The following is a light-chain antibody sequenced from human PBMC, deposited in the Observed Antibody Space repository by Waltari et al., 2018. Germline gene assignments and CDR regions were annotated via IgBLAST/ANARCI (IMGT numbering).Light chain of an antibody. CDR3: NSRDSSGNHPSWV. J-gene: IGLJ3*02. Sequence: SSELTQDPAVSVALGQTVRITCQGDSLRSYYASWYQQKPGQAPVLCIYGKNNRPSGIPDRFPGSSSGNTASLTITGAQAEDEADYYCNSRDSSGNHPSWVFGGGTKLTVL. CDR2: GKN. V-gene: IGLV3-19*01. CDR1: SLRSYY.